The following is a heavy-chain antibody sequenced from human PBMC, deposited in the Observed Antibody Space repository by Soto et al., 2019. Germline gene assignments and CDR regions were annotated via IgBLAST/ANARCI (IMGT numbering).Heavy chain of an antibody. V-gene: IGHV1-69*13. D-gene: IGHD2-21*02. CDR1: GGTFSSYA. Sequence: SGKVSCKASGGTFSSYAISWVRQAPGQGLEWMGGIIPIFGTANYAQKFQGRVTITADESTSTAYMELSSLRSEDTAVYYCARDASRGGNSGFDYWGKGTLVTVSS. CDR2: IIPIFGTA. CDR3: ARDASRGGNSGFDY. J-gene: IGHJ4*02.